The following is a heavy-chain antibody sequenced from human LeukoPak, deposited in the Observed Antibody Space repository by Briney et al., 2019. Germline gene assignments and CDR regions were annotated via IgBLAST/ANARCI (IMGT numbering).Heavy chain of an antibody. CDR1: GGSISSGGYS. CDR3: ARHQGSSSWYSGPYYFDY. V-gene: IGHV4-30-2*01. D-gene: IGHD6-13*01. J-gene: IGHJ4*02. Sequence: PSQTLSLTCAVSGGSISSGGYSWSWIRQPPGKGPEWIGYIYHSGSTNYNPSLKSRVTISVDTSKNQFSLKLSSVTAADTAVYYCARHQGSSSWYSGPYYFDYWGQGTLVTVSS. CDR2: IYHSGST.